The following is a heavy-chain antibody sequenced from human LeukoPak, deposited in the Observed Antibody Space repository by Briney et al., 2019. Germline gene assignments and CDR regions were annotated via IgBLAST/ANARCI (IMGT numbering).Heavy chain of an antibody. V-gene: IGHV3-30*02. J-gene: IGHJ4*02. CDR3: AKDIGRSSYYYFDY. CDR2: IRYDGSDK. D-gene: IGHD6-13*01. CDR1: GFTFSSSG. Sequence: GGSLRLSCAASGFTFSSSGMHWVRQAPGKGLEWVAFIRYDGSDKYYADSVKGRFTISRDNSKNTLYVQMNTLRAEDTAVYYCAKDIGRSSYYYFDYWGQGTLVTVSS.